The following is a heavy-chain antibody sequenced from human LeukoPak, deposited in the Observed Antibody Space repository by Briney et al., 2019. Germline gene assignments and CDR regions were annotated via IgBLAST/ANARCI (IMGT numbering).Heavy chain of an antibody. CDR2: INTNTGNP. J-gene: IGHJ6*02. Sequence: GASVKVSCTASGYTFTSYAMNWVRQAPGQGLEWMGWINTNTGNPTYAQGFTGRFVFSLDTSVSTAYLQISSLKAEDTAVYYCARAIVVPAAIGLGYYYYGMDVWGQGTTVTVSS. CDR3: ARAIVVPAAIGLGYYYYGMDV. D-gene: IGHD2-2*02. CDR1: GYTFTSYA. V-gene: IGHV7-4-1*02.